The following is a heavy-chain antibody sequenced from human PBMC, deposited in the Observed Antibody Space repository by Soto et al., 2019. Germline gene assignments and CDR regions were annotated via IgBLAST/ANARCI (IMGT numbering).Heavy chain of an antibody. J-gene: IGHJ4*02. CDR1: GFTFRSYG. D-gene: IGHD6-19*01. Sequence: GGSLRLSCAASGFTFRSYGIHWVRQAPGKGLEWVAVVSHDGRNTHYADSVKGRFTISRDSSKNTVSLEMTSLRAEDTAVYYCAKGGRQWLVTSDFNYWGQGALVTVSS. CDR2: VSHDGRNT. V-gene: IGHV3-30*18. CDR3: AKGGRQWLVTSDFNY.